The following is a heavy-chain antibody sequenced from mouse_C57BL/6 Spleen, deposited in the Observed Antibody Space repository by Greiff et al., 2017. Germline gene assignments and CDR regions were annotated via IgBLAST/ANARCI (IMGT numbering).Heavy chain of an antibody. Sequence: QVQLKQSGAELARPGASVKLSCKASGYTFTSYGISWVKQRTGQGLEWIGEIYPRSGNTYYNEKFKGKATLTADKSSSTAYMELRSLTSEDSAVYFCARGDYDKEAYFDYWGQGTTLTVSS. J-gene: IGHJ2*01. V-gene: IGHV1-81*01. CDR1: GYTFTSYG. CDR3: ARGDYDKEAYFDY. D-gene: IGHD2-4*01. CDR2: IYPRSGNT.